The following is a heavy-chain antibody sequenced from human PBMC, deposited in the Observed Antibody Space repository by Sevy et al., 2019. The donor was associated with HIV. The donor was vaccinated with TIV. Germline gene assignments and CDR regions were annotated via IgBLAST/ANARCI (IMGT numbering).Heavy chain of an antibody. V-gene: IGHV1-18*01. CDR1: GYTFTSYG. CDR3: ARDFGIAVAGTLGY. Sequence: ASVKVSCKASGYTFTSYGISWVRQAPGQGLEWMGWISAYNGNTNYAQKLQGRVTMTTDTSTSTAYMELRSLRSDDTAVYYCARDFGIAVAGTLGYWGQGTLVTVSS. D-gene: IGHD6-19*01. CDR2: ISAYNGNT. J-gene: IGHJ4*02.